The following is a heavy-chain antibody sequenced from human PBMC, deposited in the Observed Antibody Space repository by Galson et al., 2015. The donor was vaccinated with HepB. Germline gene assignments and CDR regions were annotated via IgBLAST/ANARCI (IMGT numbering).Heavy chain of an antibody. CDR3: AREETFPAFYFDF. Sequence: ETLSLTCTVSGGSISSLSYYWGWLRQPPGKGLEWIGSFYYTGNTHYNPSLKSRVTISGDTSKNQFSLKVNSVTAADTAVYYCAREETFPAFYFDFWGQGTLVTVSS. J-gene: IGHJ4*02. CDR1: GGSISSLSYY. CDR2: FYYTGNT. D-gene: IGHD3-16*01. V-gene: IGHV4-39*02.